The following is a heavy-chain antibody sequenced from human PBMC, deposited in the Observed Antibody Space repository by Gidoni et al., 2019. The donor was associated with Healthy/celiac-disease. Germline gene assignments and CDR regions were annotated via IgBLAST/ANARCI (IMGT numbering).Heavy chain of an antibody. Sequence: EVQLVESGGGLVQPGGSLRLSCAASGFTFSIYSMNCVRQAPGKGLEWVSYISSSSSTIYYADSVKGRFTISRDNAKNSLYLQMNSLRAEDTAVYYCARDLDYYDSSGYTAFGYWGQGTLVTVSS. D-gene: IGHD3-22*01. J-gene: IGHJ4*02. CDR1: GFTFSIYS. CDR2: ISSSSSTI. CDR3: ARDLDYYDSSGYTAFGY. V-gene: IGHV3-48*01.